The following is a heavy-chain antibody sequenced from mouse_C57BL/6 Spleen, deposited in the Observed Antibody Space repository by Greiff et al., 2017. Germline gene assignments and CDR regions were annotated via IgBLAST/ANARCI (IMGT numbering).Heavy chain of an antibody. D-gene: IGHD4-1*01. CDR2: IRLKSDNYAT. Sequence: EVKVVESGGGLVQPGGSMKLSCVASGFTFSNYWMNWVRQSPEKGLEWVAQIRLKSDNYATHYAESVKGRFTISRDDSKSSVYLQMNNLRAEDTGIYYCTRLGPYYFDYWGQGTTLTVSS. V-gene: IGHV6-3*01. CDR1: GFTFSNYW. J-gene: IGHJ2*01. CDR3: TRLGPYYFDY.